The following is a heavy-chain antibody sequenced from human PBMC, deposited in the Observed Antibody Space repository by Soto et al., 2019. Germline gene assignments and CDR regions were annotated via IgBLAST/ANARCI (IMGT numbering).Heavy chain of an antibody. J-gene: IGHJ6*02. Sequence: EVQLLESGGDLVQPGGSLRLSCAASGFTFTNFAMSWVRQAPGKGLEWVSHIGGRGGTILSDDAGKGRCAISRDSSKNTLYLQANSLRADDTAVYYCTRGPYCDTSGCFLPNYYFAMDVWGRGTTVTVSS. V-gene: IGHV3-23*01. CDR3: TRGPYCDTSGCFLPNYYFAMDV. CDR2: IGGRGGTI. D-gene: IGHD2-2*01. CDR1: GFTFTNFA.